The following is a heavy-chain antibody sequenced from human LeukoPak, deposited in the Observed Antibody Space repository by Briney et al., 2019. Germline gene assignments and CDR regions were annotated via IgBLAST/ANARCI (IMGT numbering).Heavy chain of an antibody. J-gene: IGHJ4*02. V-gene: IGHV3-7*01. CDR3: ATSRSFDY. Sequence: PGGSLRLSCAASGFVFSSYWMSWVRHAPGKGLEWVANIKQAGSERNYVDSVRGRFTISRDNAKNSLYLQMNSLSAEDTAVYYCATSRSFDYWGQGTLVTVSS. CDR2: IKQAGSER. CDR1: GFVFSSYW.